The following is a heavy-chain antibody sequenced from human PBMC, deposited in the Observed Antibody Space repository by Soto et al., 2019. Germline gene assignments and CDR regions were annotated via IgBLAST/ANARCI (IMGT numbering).Heavy chain of an antibody. CDR3: ASRDPGTSVDY. J-gene: IGHJ4*02. D-gene: IGHD1-7*01. CDR2: IYRTGST. V-gene: IGHV4-4*02. CDR1: GGSFTSNNC. Sequence: SETLSLPCAVSGGSFTSNNCWTWVRQPPGQGLEWIGEIYRTGSTNYNPSLKSRVTISLDKSENQFSLKVTSLTAADTAVYYCASRDPGTSVDYWGRRTGVAVCS.